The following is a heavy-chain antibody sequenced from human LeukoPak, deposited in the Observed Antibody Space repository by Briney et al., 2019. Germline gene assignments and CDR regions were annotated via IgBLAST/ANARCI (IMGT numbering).Heavy chain of an antibody. CDR3: ARSRIEVLGTGAFDF. CDR2: IRSKNYGGAT. D-gene: IGHD6-19*01. Sequence: GGSLRLSCTVSGFTVSSNSMSWVRQAPGKGLEWVSFIRSKNYGGATNYAASVRGRFTISRDDSRSIAYLQMNSLKTEDTAVYYCARSRIEVLGTGAFDFWGQGSLVTVSS. CDR1: GFTVSSNS. V-gene: IGHV3-71*01. J-gene: IGHJ4*02.